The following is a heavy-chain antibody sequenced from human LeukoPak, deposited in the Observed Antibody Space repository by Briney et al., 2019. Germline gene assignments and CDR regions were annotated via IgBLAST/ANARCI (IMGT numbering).Heavy chain of an antibody. Sequence: PSETLSLTCTVSGGSISSGGYYWSWIRQHPGRGLEWIGYIYYSGSTYYNPSLKSRVTISVDTSKNQFSLKLSSVTAADTAVYYCARIRLHRFDPWGQGTLVTVSS. CDR2: IYYSGST. CDR3: ARIRLHRFDP. D-gene: IGHD2-15*01. CDR1: GGSISSGGYY. J-gene: IGHJ5*02. V-gene: IGHV4-31*03.